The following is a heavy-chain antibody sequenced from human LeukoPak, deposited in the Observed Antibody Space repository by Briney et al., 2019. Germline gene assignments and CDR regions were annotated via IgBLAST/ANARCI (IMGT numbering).Heavy chain of an antibody. CDR3: ARTNVDIVATIKYYYYYMDV. V-gene: IGHV4-4*07. J-gene: IGHJ6*03. D-gene: IGHD5-12*01. CDR2: IYTSGTT. CDR1: GGSISSYY. Sequence: SETLSLTRRVSGGSISSYYWSWIRQPAGKGLEWIGRIYTSGTTNYNPSLKSRVTISVDTSKNQFSLKLSSVTAADTAVYYCARTNVDIVATIKYYYYYMDVWGKGTTVTVSS.